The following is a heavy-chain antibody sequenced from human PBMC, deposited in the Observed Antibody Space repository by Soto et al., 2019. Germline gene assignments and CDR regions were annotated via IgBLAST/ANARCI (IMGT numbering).Heavy chain of an antibody. Sequence: ETLSLTCTGSGSSISNYFCNWILQPAGKGLEWIGRIDNSGSTNYNPSLKSRITMSVDTSRNQFSLKLNSVTAADTAVYYCARGGQDFWSGPFDYWGQGAMVTVSS. J-gene: IGHJ4*02. CDR1: GSSISNYF. CDR3: ARGGQDFWSGPFDY. CDR2: IDNSGST. D-gene: IGHD3-3*01. V-gene: IGHV4-4*07.